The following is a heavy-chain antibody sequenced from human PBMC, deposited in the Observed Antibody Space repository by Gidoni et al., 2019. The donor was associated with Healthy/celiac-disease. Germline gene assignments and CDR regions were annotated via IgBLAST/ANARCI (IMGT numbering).Heavy chain of an antibody. V-gene: IGHV3-48*03. CDR1: GFTFSSYE. CDR2: ISSSVSTI. J-gene: IGHJ4*02. CDR3: ARGLGTIAAAGTLDY. Sequence: EVQLVESGGGLVQPGGSLRLSCAASGFTFSSYEMNWVRQAPGKGLEWVSYISSSVSTIYYADSVKGRFTISRDNAKNSLYLQMNSLRAEDTAVYYCARGLGTIAAAGTLDYWGQGTLVTVSS. D-gene: IGHD6-13*01.